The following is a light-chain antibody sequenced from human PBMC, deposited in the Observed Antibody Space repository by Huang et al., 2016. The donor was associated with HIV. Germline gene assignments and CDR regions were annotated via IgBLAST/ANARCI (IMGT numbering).Light chain of an antibody. Sequence: DIPMTQSPSSLSASVGDRVTLTCRKSQDIGSHLNWYQQRPGRAPKLLIYVSSTLQSGVPSRFSGGGSGTDFTLTISNLQPEDFATYYCQHSYVSLGYTFGQGTKLEI. J-gene: IGKJ2*01. CDR2: VSS. CDR3: QHSYVSLGYT. CDR1: QDIGSH. V-gene: IGKV1-39*01.